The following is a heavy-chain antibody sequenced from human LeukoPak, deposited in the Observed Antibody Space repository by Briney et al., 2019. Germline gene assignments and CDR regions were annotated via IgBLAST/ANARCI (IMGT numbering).Heavy chain of an antibody. CDR3: ARYQTYYYDSSGYYYVGYFDY. D-gene: IGHD3-22*01. Sequence: PGGSLRLSCAASGFTFSSYWMSWVRQAPGKGLEWMGNIKQDGSDKYYVDSVKGGFTIARDNAKNSLYLQMDRLRAEDAALYFAARYQTYYYDSSGYYYVGYFDYWGQGTLVAVSS. CDR2: IKQDGSDK. V-gene: IGHV3-7*01. CDR1: GFTFSSYW. J-gene: IGHJ4*02.